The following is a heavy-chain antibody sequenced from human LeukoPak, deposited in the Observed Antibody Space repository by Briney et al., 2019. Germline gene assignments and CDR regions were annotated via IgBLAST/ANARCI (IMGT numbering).Heavy chain of an antibody. J-gene: IGHJ4*02. D-gene: IGHD6-13*01. Sequence: PSETLSLTCAVYGGSFSGYYWSWIRQPPGKGLEWIGEINHSGSTNYNPSLKSRVTISIDTSKNQFSLNLTSVSAADTAVYYCARLGYSGSWFRYWGQGTLVTVSS. CDR1: GGSFSGYY. CDR2: INHSGST. CDR3: ARLGYSGSWFRY. V-gene: IGHV4-34*01.